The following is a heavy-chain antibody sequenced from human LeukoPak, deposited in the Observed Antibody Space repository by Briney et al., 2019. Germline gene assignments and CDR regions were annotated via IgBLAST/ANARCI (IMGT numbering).Heavy chain of an antibody. CDR3: ARDGLPYYYGSGSYYTGL. V-gene: IGHV3-30*02. Sequence: GGSLRLSCAASGFTFSSYSMNWVRQAPGKGLEWVAFMRYDGSNEYYADSVKGRFTISRDNSKNTLYLQMNSLRAEDTAVYYCARDGLPYYYGSGSYYTGLWGQGTLVTVSS. D-gene: IGHD3-10*01. J-gene: IGHJ4*02. CDR2: MRYDGSNE. CDR1: GFTFSSYS.